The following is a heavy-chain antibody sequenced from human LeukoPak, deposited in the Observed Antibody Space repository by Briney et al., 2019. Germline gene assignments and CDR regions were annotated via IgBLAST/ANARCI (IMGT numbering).Heavy chain of an antibody. J-gene: IGHJ5*02. CDR3: ARVCSSTSCYPNWFDP. CDR1: GGSISSGGYY. D-gene: IGHD2-2*01. Sequence: SQTLSLTCTVSGGSISSGGYYWGWIRQHPGKGLEWIGYIYYSGSTYYNPSLKSRVTISVDTSKNQFSLKLSSVTAADTAVYYCARVCSSTSCYPNWFDPWGQGTLVTVSS. CDR2: IYYSGST. V-gene: IGHV4-31*03.